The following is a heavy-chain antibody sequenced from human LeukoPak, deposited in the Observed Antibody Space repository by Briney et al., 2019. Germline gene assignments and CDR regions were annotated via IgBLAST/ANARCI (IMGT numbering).Heavy chain of an antibody. CDR1: GYTFTGYY. J-gene: IGHJ4*02. CDR2: INPNSGGT. V-gene: IGHV1-2*02. D-gene: IGHD6-13*01. CDR3: ARELTAAAPREFDS. Sequence: ASVKVSCKASGYTFTGYYIHWVRQAPGQRLEWMGWINPNSGGTNYAQKFQGRVTMTRDTSISTAYMELSRLRSDDTAVYYCARELTAAAPREFDSWGQGTLVTVSS.